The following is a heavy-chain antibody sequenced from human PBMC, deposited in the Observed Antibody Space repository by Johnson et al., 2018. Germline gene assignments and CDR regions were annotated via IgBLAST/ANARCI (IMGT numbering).Heavy chain of an antibody. J-gene: IGHJ6*02. D-gene: IGHD2-21*02. Sequence: QVQLVQSGGGVVQPGRSLRLSCAASGFTFSKYGMHWVRQAPGKGLEWVAVIWFDGSNKYHTDSVKGRFMISRANSQGTWVLQRNSLRAEDTAGYYCARDCCGDGGDTSAGGSYGLDVWGLGTTVTVSS. CDR2: IWFDGSNK. CDR1: GFTFSKYG. CDR3: ARDCCGDGGDTSAGGSYGLDV. V-gene: IGHV3-33*01.